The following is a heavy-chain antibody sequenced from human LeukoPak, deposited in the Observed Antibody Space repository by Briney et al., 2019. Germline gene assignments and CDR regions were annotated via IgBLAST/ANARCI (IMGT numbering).Heavy chain of an antibody. D-gene: IGHD3-22*01. CDR1: GFTLGDFW. J-gene: IGHJ4*02. V-gene: IGHV3-74*01. CDR3: ANQFGYYYDTAVDY. CDR2: INSDGSNI. Sequence: GGSLRLSCAASGFTLGDFWMHWVRRGPGKGLDWVSRINSDGSNIDYADSVKGRFTISRDNSKNTLYLQMNSLRAEDTAVYYCANQFGYYYDTAVDYWGQGTLVTVSS.